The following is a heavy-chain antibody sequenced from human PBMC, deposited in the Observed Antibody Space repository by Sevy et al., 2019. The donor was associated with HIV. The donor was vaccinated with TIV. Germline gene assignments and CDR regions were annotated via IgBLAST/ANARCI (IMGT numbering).Heavy chain of an antibody. CDR1: GFTFSSYN. Sequence: GGSLRLSCAASGFTFSSYNMNWVRQAPGKGLEWVSSISGLSNYIYYADSMKGRFTISRDNAKNSGYLQMHFLRVEDSGVYYCARAMGVWGQGTTVTVSS. V-gene: IGHV3-21*06. CDR2: ISGLSNYI. CDR3: ARAMGV. J-gene: IGHJ6*02.